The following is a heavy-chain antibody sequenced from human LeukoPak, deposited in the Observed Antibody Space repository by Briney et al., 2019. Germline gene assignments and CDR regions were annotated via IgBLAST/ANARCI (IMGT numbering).Heavy chain of an antibody. Sequence: GGSLRLSCAASGFTLSSYAMSWVRQGPGKGLEWVSSITSSSTYMFYADSVKGRFTISRDNAQNSLYLQINSLRAEDTAVYYCARDPYSGRYGDYYYYYMDVWGKGTTVTISS. D-gene: IGHD1-26*01. J-gene: IGHJ6*03. CDR2: ITSSSTYM. CDR3: ARDPYSGRYGDYYYYYMDV. V-gene: IGHV3-21*01. CDR1: GFTLSSYA.